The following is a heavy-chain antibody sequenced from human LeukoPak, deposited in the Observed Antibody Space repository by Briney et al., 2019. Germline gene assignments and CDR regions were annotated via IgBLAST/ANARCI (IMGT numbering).Heavy chain of an antibody. V-gene: IGHV1-2*02. CDR2: INPDNGKT. Sequence: GASVKVSCKASGYNFNSYYIHWVRQAPGQGLTWMGWINPDNGKTKYEPRFQGRVTMTWDTSINTAYVDLTGLRSEDTAVYYCARNEPAVSVVDAFDVWGQGTVVTVSS. D-gene: IGHD1-1*01. CDR1: GYNFNSYY. J-gene: IGHJ3*01. CDR3: ARNEPAVSVVDAFDV.